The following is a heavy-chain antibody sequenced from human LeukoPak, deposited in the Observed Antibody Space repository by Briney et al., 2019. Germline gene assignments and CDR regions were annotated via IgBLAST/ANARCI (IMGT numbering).Heavy chain of an antibody. CDR1: GGSFSSSSYN. V-gene: IGHV4-39*07. Sequence: PSETLSLTCTVSGGSFSSSSYNWGWIRQPPGKGLEWIGSIYRSGSTNYNPSLKSRVTISVDTSKNQFSLKVNSVTAADTAVYYCARGDCSSTICYSPMDVWGKGTTVTVSS. J-gene: IGHJ6*03. D-gene: IGHD2-2*01. CDR2: IYRSGST. CDR3: ARGDCSSTICYSPMDV.